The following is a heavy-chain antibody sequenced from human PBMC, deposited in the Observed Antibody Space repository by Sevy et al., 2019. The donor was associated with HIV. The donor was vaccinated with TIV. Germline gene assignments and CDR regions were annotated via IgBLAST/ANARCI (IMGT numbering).Heavy chain of an antibody. CDR1: GFTFSSYG. Sequence: GGSLRLSCAASGFTFSSYGMHWVRQAPGKGLEWVALIWFNGSNKYYADSVKGRFTISRDNSKNTLYLQTNSLRAEDTAVYYCAKQISYQGYFDYWGQGTLVTVSS. CDR3: AKQISYQGYFDY. CDR2: IWFNGSNK. J-gene: IGHJ4*02. D-gene: IGHD3-16*02. V-gene: IGHV3-33*06.